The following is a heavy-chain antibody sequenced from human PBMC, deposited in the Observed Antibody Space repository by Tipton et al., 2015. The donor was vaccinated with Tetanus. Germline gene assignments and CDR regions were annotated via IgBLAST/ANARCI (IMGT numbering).Heavy chain of an antibody. J-gene: IGHJ4*02. CDR1: GFTFSSYS. CDR2: ISSSSSTI. CDR3: ARSDSSGWYGGLDY. Sequence: SLRLSCAASGFTFSSYSMNWVRQAPGKGLEWVSYISSSSSTIYYADSVKGRFTISRDNAKNSLYLQMNSLRAEDTAVYYCARSDSSGWYGGLDYWGQGTLVTVSS. V-gene: IGHV3-48*01. D-gene: IGHD6-19*01.